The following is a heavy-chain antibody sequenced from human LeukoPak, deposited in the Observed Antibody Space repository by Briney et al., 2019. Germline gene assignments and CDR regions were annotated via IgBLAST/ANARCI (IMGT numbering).Heavy chain of an antibody. V-gene: IGHV1-18*01. D-gene: IGHD1-14*01. J-gene: IGHJ4*02. CDR3: ARVQSATSDY. CDR2: ISAYNGNT. Sequence: ASVKVSCKASGYTFTSYGISWVRQAPGQGLEWMGWISAYNGNTNYAQKFQGRVTMTRDTSTSTVYMELSSLGSEDTAVYYCARVQSATSDYWGQGTLVTVSS. CDR1: GYTFTSYG.